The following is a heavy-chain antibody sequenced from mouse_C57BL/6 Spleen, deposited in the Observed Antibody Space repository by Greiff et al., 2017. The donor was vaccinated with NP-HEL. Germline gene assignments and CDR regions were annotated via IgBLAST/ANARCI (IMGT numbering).Heavy chain of an antibody. D-gene: IGHD2-2*01. J-gene: IGHJ3*01. Sequence: LQQSGASVKISCKASGYAFSSYWMNWVKQRPGKGLEWIGQIYPGDGDTNYNGKFKGKATLTADKSSSTAYMQLSSLTSEDSAVYFCARGGYDVGFAYWGQGTLVTVSA. CDR3: ARGGYDVGFAY. CDR2: IYPGDGDT. V-gene: IGHV1-80*01. CDR1: GYAFSSYW.